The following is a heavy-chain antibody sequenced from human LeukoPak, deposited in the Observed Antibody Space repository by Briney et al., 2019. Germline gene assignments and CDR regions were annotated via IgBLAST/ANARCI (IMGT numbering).Heavy chain of an antibody. D-gene: IGHD3-10*01. CDR1: GFTFSSYA. CDR3: AKAYTSGSYIDDAFDI. Sequence: GRSLRLSCAASGFTFSSYAMSWVRQAPGKGLEWVSAISGSGLSTYYADSVKGRFSISRDNSKNTLYLQMNSLRAEDTAVYYCAKAYTSGSYIDDAFDIWGQGTMVTASS. CDR2: ISGSGLST. J-gene: IGHJ3*02. V-gene: IGHV3-23*01.